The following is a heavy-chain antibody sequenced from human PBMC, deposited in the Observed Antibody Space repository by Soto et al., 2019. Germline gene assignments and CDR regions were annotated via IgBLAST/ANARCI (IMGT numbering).Heavy chain of an antibody. J-gene: IGHJ4*02. V-gene: IGHV3-23*01. CDR2: VSGSGDTK. CDR3: ARLVRSLHFDY. Sequence: EVQLLESGGGLVQPGGSLRLSCAASGFAFNTYAMSWVRQAPGKGLQWVSGVSGSGDTKYYAESVKGRFTISRDNSKNTLYLQMNSLRADDTAVYYCARLVRSLHFDYWGQGTPVTVSS. D-gene: IGHD6-19*01. CDR1: GFAFNTYA.